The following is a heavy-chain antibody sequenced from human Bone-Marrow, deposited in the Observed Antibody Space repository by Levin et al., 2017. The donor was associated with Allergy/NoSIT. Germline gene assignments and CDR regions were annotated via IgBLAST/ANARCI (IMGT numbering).Heavy chain of an antibody. D-gene: IGHD5-18*01. CDR1: GGSFTDYY. CDR2: INHTGKS. V-gene: IGHV4-34*01. J-gene: IGHJ4*02. Sequence: SETLSLTCTVSGGSFTDYYWSWIRQSPGKGLEWIGEINHTGKSNYNPSLKNRVTISVDTSKNQFSLRLNSVTAADTAVYFCARDWGDVNTGMDIYYFDSWGQGIQVTVSS. CDR3: ARDWGDVNTGMDIYYFDS.